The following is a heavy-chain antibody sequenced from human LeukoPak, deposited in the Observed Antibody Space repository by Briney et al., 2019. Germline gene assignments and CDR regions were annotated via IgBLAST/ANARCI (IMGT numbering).Heavy chain of an antibody. CDR1: GGSISNYF. Sequence: SETLSLTCTVSGGSISNYFWSWVRQPAGKGLEWIGRIYSTGRSDYNPSLKSRITMSVDMSKNQFSLKLSSVTAADTAVYYCARDGPRSGYDLGHFDNLGQGTLVTASS. CDR3: ARDGPRSGYDLGHFDN. CDR2: IYSTGRS. V-gene: IGHV4-4*07. D-gene: IGHD5-12*01. J-gene: IGHJ4*02.